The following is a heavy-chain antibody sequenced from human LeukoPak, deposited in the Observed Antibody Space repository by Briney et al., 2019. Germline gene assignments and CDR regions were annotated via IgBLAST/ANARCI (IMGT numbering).Heavy chain of an antibody. V-gene: IGHV4-38-2*01. CDR2: ISHSGST. J-gene: IGHJ4*02. Sequence: SETLSLTCAVSGYSISSGYYWGWIRQPPGKGLEWIGSISHSGSTYYNPSLKSRVTISVDTSKNQFSLKLSSVTAADTAVYYCARGQWGGWWDYFDYWGQGTLVTVSS. CDR1: GYSISSGYY. D-gene: IGHD6-19*01. CDR3: ARGQWGGWWDYFDY.